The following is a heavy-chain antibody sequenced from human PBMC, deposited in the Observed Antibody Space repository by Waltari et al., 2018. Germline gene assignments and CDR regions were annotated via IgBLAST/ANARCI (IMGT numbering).Heavy chain of an antibody. Sequence: QVHLVQSGAEVKKPGASVTVSCKASGYTFTGHVIHWVRQAPGQGLEWGGSANPNTGDTYSAQKFEGRVTMTRDTSISTAYLDLSRLTSDDTAVYYCARVLYDFWGGYHPNDVFDFWGQGTVVIVSS. J-gene: IGHJ3*01. D-gene: IGHD3-3*01. V-gene: IGHV1-2*02. CDR3: ARVLYDFWGGYHPNDVFDF. CDR2: ANPNTGDT. CDR1: GYTFTGHV.